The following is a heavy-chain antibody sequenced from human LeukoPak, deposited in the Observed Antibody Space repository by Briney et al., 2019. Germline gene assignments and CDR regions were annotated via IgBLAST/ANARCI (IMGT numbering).Heavy chain of an antibody. V-gene: IGHV4-4*07. CDR3: ARDTTVASGMQF. D-gene: IGHD6-19*01. CDR2: VVTTTT. J-gene: IGHJ4*02. CDR1: DGSISTYS. Sequence: PSETLSLTCTVSDGSISTYSWTWVRQSPGKGLEWIGSVVTTTTKYSPALRSRVAISVDTSKNQFSLRLESVTTADTAVYYCARDTTVASGMQFWGQGALVTVSS.